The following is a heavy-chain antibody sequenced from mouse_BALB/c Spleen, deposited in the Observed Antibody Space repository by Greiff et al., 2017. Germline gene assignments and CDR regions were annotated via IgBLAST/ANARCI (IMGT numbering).Heavy chain of an antibody. V-gene: IGHV5-9-4*01. CDR1: GFTFSSYA. CDR3: ARVYDYGPFDY. Sequence: EVKLVESGGGLVKPGGSLKLSCAASGFTFSSYAMSWVRQSPEKRLEWVAEISSGGSYTYYPDTVTGRFTISRDNAKNTLYLEMSSLRSEDTAMYYCARVYDYGPFDYWGQGTTLTVSS. CDR2: ISSGGSYT. J-gene: IGHJ2*01. D-gene: IGHD2-4*01.